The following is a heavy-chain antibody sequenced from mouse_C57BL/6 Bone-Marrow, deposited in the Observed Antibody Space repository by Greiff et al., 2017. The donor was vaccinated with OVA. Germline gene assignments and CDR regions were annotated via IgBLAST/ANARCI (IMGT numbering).Heavy chain of an antibody. Sequence: EVQLQQSGPELVKPGASVKISCKASGYTFTDYYMNWVKQSHGKSLEWIGDINPNNGGTSYNQKFKGKATLTVDKSSSTAYMELRSLTSEDSAVYYCARWFYDGYFNWYFDVWGTGNTVTVSS. CDR1: GYTFTDYY. CDR3: ARWFYDGYFNWYFDV. J-gene: IGHJ1*03. CDR2: INPNNGGT. D-gene: IGHD2-3*01. V-gene: IGHV1-26*01.